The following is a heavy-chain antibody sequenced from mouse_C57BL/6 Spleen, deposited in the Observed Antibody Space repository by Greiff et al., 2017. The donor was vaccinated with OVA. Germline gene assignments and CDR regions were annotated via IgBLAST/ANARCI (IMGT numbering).Heavy chain of an antibody. CDR1: GFSLTSYC. J-gene: IGHJ3*01. V-gene: IGHV2-5*01. Sequence: VQGVESGPGLVQPSQSLSITCTVSGFSLTSYCVHWVRQSPGKGLEWLGVIWRGGSTDYNAAFMSRLSITKDNSKSQVFFKMNSLQADDTAIYYCAKNGLYSNGAWFAYWGQGTLVTVSA. D-gene: IGHD2-5*01. CDR3: AKNGLYSNGAWFAY. CDR2: IWRGGST.